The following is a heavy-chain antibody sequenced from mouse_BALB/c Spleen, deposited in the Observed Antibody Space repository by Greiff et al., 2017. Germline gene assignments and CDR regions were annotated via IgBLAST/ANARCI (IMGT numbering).Heavy chain of an antibody. D-gene: IGHD2-1*01. J-gene: IGHJ3*01. CDR1: GFTFSSFG. CDR3: ARDYYVNYVRPAWFAY. V-gene: IGHV5-17*02. CDR2: ISSGSSTI. Sequence: EVQGVESGGGLVQPGGSRKLSCAASGFTFSSFGMHWVRQAPEKGLEWVAYISSGSSTIYYADTVKGRFTISRDNPKNTLFLQMTSLRSEDTAMYYCARDYYVNYVRPAWFAYWGQGTLVTVSA.